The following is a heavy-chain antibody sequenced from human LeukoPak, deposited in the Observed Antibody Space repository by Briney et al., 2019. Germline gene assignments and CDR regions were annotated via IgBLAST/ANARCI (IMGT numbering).Heavy chain of an antibody. V-gene: IGHV4-38-2*01. J-gene: IGHJ4*02. CDR3: MRHFGVVTGGFDY. D-gene: IGHD3-3*01. Sequence: KPSETLSLTCAVSGYSISSGYYWGWIRQPPGKGLEWIGSIYHSGSTFYNPSLKSRVTVSVDTSKNQFSLKLSSVTAADTAVYYCMRHFGVVTGGFDYWGQGTLVTVSS. CDR2: IYHSGST. CDR1: GYSISSGYY.